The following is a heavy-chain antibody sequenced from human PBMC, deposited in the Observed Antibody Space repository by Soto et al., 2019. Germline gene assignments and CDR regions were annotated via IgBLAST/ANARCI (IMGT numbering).Heavy chain of an antibody. J-gene: IGHJ6*02. CDR3: ARDLIPIAVAGLEGYYYYGMDV. Sequence: ASVKVSCKASGYTFTSYYMHWVRQAPGQGLEWMGIINPSGGSTSYAQKFQGRVTMTRDTSTSTVYMELSSLRSEDTAVYYCARDLIPIAVAGLEGYYYYGMDVWGQGTTVTVYS. CDR2: INPSGGST. CDR1: GYTFTSYY. D-gene: IGHD6-19*01. V-gene: IGHV1-46*01.